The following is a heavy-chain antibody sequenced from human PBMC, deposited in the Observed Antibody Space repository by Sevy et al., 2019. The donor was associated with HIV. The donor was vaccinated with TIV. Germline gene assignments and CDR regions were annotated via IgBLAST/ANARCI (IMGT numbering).Heavy chain of an antibody. CDR3: ARDGKAWDLLNY. Sequence: GGSLRLSCAASGFTFSSYWMSWVRQAPGKGLEWVANIKQDGSEKYYVDSVKGRFTISRDNAKNSLYLQMNSLRVEDTAVYFCARDGKAWDLLNYWGQGTLVTVSS. CDR1: GFTFSSYW. J-gene: IGHJ4*02. CDR2: IKQDGSEK. D-gene: IGHD1-26*01. V-gene: IGHV3-7*01.